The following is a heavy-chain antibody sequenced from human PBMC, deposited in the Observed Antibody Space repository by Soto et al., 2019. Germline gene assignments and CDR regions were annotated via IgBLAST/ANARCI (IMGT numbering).Heavy chain of an antibody. CDR2: IYHSGYT. D-gene: IGHD4-17*01. J-gene: IGHJ6*01. CDR3: ARAHYGDYGYGMDV. V-gene: IGHV4-30-2*01. Sequence: PSETLSLTCAVSGGSISSGGYSWSWIRQPPGKGLEWIGYIYHSGYTYYNPSLKSRVTISVDRSKNQFSLKLSSVTAADTAVYYCARAHYGDYGYGMDVWGQGNTVTVS. CDR1: GGSISSGGYS.